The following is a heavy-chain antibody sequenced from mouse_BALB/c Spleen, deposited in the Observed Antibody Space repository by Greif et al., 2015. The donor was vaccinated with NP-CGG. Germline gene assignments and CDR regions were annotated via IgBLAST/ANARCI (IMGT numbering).Heavy chain of an antibody. CDR3: AADFDY. V-gene: IGHV14-1*02. Sequence: EVKVEESGAELVRPGALVKLSCKASGFNIKDYYMHWVKQRPEQGLEWIGWIDPENGNTIYDPKFQGKASITADTSSNTAYLQLSSLTSEDTAVYYCAADFDYWGQGTTLTVSS. J-gene: IGHJ2*01. CDR1: GFNIKDYY. CDR2: IDPENGNT.